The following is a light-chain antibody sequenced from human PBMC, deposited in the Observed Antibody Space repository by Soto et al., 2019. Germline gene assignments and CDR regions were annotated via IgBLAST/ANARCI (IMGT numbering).Light chain of an antibody. CDR3: QQYYDRPIT. V-gene: IGKV3-15*01. Sequence: EIVMTQSPATLSVSPGERATLSCRASQSISSNLAWYQQKPGQAPRLLIYDASTMATGIPARFSGSGSGTEFTLTISSLQPEDFAVYYCQQYYDRPITFGQATRVDIK. J-gene: IGKJ5*01. CDR1: QSISSN. CDR2: DAS.